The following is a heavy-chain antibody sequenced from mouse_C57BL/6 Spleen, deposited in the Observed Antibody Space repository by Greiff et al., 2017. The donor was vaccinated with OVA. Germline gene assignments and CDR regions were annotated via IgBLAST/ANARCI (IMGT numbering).Heavy chain of an antibody. CDR2: IDPETGGT. CDR1: GYTFTDYE. D-gene: IGHD1-1*01. Sequence: QVQLQQSGAELVRPGASVTLSCKASGYTFTDYEMHWVKQTPVHGLEWIGAIDPETGGTAYNQKFKGKAILTADKSSSTAYMELRSLTSEDSAVYYGTRNSPYYYGFDDWGKGTTLTVSS. CDR3: TRNSPYYYGFDD. J-gene: IGHJ2*01. V-gene: IGHV1-15*01.